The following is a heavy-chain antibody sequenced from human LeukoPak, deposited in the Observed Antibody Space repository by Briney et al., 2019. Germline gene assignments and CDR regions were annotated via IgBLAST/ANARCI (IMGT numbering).Heavy chain of an antibody. V-gene: IGHV3-48*03. CDR1: GFTFSSYE. Sequence: GGSLTLSCAASGFTFSSYELYWVRQAPGKGLEWVSYISSGGIIKYADSVKGQFTISRDDAKKSPYLQMNSLRAEDTAIYYCGAGRQFVGAFDIWGQGTLVTVSS. D-gene: IGHD3-10*01. CDR2: ISSGGII. CDR3: GAGRQFVGAFDI. J-gene: IGHJ3*02.